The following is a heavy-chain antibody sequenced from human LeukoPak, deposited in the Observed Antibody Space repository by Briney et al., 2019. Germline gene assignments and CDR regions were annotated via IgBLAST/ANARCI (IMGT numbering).Heavy chain of an antibody. J-gene: IGHJ4*02. CDR1: GFGLSILS. V-gene: IGHV1-24*01. CDR3: ARVGGVGAPQGY. CDR2: IRPETGEP. D-gene: IGHD1-26*01. Sequence: ASVKVSCKISGFGLSILSIHWMRQAPGKGLEWVGGIRPETGEPIFAQKFRGRVTITEDTFTDTGYLELRGLTSEDTAVYYCARVGGVGAPQGYWGQGTLVTVSS.